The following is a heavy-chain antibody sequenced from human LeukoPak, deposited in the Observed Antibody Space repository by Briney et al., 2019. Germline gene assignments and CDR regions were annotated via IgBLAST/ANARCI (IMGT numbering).Heavy chain of an antibody. V-gene: IGHV4-39*07. CDR1: DGSINTISDY. Sequence: SETLSLTCSVSDGSINTISDYWGWVRQPPGKGLEWIGSVYYTGSTYYNAPFKSRVTISMDTSKNQFSLSLSAVTAADTAMYYCAREDAVSSDDAFDLWGQGTMVTVS. D-gene: IGHD6-19*01. CDR2: VYYTGST. CDR3: AREDAVSSDDAFDL. J-gene: IGHJ3*01.